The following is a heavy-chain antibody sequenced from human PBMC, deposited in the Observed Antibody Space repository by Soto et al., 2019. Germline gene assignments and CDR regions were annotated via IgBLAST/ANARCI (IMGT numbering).Heavy chain of an antibody. Sequence: EVQLLESGGGLVQPGGSLRLSCAASGFTFSSYAMSWVRQAPGKGLEWFSAISGSGGSTYYADSVKGRFTISRDNSKNTLYLQMNSLRAEDTAVYYCAKDEGTSKYGDATSADNWFDPWGQGSLVTVSS. V-gene: IGHV3-23*01. CDR2: ISGSGGST. D-gene: IGHD4-17*01. CDR1: GFTFSSYA. CDR3: AKDEGTSKYGDATSADNWFDP. J-gene: IGHJ5*02.